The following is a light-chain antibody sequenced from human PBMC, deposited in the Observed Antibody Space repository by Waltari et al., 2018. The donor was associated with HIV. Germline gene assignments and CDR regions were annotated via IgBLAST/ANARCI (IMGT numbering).Light chain of an antibody. Sequence: IVMTQFPLSLPVTPGGPPSIPGRPSPSLLHSNGYNYLDWYLQKPGQSPQLLIYLGFNRASGVPDRFSGSGSGTDFTLKISRVEAEDVGVYYCMQALQTPLTFGPGTKVDIE. CDR1: PSLLHSNGYNY. CDR3: MQALQTPLT. V-gene: IGKV2-28*01. J-gene: IGKJ3*01. CDR2: LGF.